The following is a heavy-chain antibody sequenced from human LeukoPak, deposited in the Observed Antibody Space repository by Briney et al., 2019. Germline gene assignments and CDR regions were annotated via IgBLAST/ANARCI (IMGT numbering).Heavy chain of an antibody. CDR2: ITRDGSGV. V-gene: IGHV3-74*01. Sequence: GGSLRLSCAASGFAFSNYWMHWVRQVPGKGLVWVSRITRDGSGVNYADSVKGRFTISRDNARSTLYLQMNSLRAEDTAVYYCARDGDGYNFDYWGQGALVIVSS. CDR3: ARDGDGYNFDY. J-gene: IGHJ4*02. D-gene: IGHD5-24*01. CDR1: GFAFSNYW.